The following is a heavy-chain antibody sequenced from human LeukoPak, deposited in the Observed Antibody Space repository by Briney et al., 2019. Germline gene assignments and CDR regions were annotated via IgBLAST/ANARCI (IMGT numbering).Heavy chain of an antibody. CDR1: GGSISSYY. CDR3: ARDHKSDYYDSSGSYVYALDI. V-gene: IGHV4-59*01. J-gene: IGHJ3*02. D-gene: IGHD3-22*01. Sequence: SETLSLTCTVSGGSISSYYWSWIRQPPGKGLEWIGYIYYSGSTNYNPSLKSRVTISVDTSKNQFSLKLSSVTAADTAVYYCARDHKSDYYDSSGSYVYALDIWGQGTMVTVSS. CDR2: IYYSGST.